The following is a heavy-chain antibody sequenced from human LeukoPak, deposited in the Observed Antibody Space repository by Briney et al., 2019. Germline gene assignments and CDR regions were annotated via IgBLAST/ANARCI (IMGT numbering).Heavy chain of an antibody. CDR1: GYTLTELS. Sequence: ASVKVSCKVSGYTLTELSMHWVRQAPGKGPEWMGGFDLEGGETIYAQTFQGRVTMTDYTSTDTAYMELSSLRSEDTAVYYCATGLSIAAGVDYWGQGTLVTVSS. J-gene: IGHJ4*02. V-gene: IGHV1-24*01. CDR2: FDLEGGET. D-gene: IGHD6-13*01. CDR3: ATGLSIAAGVDY.